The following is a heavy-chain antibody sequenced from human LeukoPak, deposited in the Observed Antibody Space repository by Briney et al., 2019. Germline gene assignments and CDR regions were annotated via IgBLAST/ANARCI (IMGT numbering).Heavy chain of an antibody. CDR2: INTNTGAP. D-gene: IGHD6-19*01. CDR1: GYTFTGYY. V-gene: IGHV1-2*02. Sequence: GASVKVSCRPSGYTFTGYYLHWVRQAPGLGLEWMGWINTNTGAPMYGQKFQGRVTLTRDTSVSTAYMHLTNLRSDDTALYFCARDRVGSGWPRPYYFEFWGQGSLVTVSS. CDR3: ARDRVGSGWPRPYYFEF. J-gene: IGHJ4*02.